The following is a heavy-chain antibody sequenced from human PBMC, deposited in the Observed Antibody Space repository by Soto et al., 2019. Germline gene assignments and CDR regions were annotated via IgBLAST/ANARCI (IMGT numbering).Heavy chain of an antibody. CDR3: ARLSSLSRLRPLVRHYYYYYMDV. CDR2: INHSGST. V-gene: IGHV4-34*01. CDR1: GGSFSGYY. J-gene: IGHJ6*03. Sequence: PSETLSLTCAVYGGSFSGYYWSWIRQPPGKGLEWIGEINHSGSTNYNPSLKSRVTISVDTSKNQFSLKLSSVTAADTAVYYCARLSSLSRLRPLVRHYYYYYMDVWGKGTTVTVSS. D-gene: IGHD5-12*01.